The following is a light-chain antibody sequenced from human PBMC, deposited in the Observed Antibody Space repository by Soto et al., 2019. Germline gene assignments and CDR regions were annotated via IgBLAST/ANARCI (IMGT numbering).Light chain of an antibody. CDR1: QIVSNNY. J-gene: IGKJ1*01. CDR3: QQYGDSLPWT. CDR2: GAS. Sequence: EIVLTQSPGTLSLSPGEGATLSCRASQIVSNNYLAWYQQKPGQAPRLLVYGASRRATGIPDRFSGSGSGTDCTLTISRLKPEDVAVYYCQQYGDSLPWTLGQGTKVEIK. V-gene: IGKV3-20*01.